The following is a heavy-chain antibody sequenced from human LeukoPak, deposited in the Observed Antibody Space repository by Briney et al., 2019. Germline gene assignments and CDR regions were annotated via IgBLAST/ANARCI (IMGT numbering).Heavy chain of an antibody. CDR3: ARHVVAVGFDY. J-gene: IGHJ4*02. V-gene: IGHV3-43*01. CDR2: INRRGHT. CDR1: GFTFDRFT. Sequence: GGSLRLSCAASGFTFDRFTIHWVRQTPGKGLEWVSLINRRGHTFYADSVKGRFTISRDNAKNSLYLQMNSLRAEDTAVYYCARHVVAVGFDYWGQGTLVTVSS. D-gene: IGHD3-22*01.